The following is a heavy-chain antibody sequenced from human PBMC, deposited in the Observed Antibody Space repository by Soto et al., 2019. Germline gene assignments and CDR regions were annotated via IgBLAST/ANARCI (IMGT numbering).Heavy chain of an antibody. Sequence: QLQLQESGPGLVKPSETLSLTCTVSGGSISSSSYYGGWIRQPPGKGLEWIGSIYYSGSTYYNPSLKRXXTXAXXTSENQFSLKLSSVTAADTAVYSWARREGGSYYVSWGQGTLVTVSS. V-gene: IGHV4-39*01. CDR3: ARREGGSYYVS. CDR2: IYYSGST. CDR1: GGSISSSSYY. D-gene: IGHD1-26*01. J-gene: IGHJ5*02.